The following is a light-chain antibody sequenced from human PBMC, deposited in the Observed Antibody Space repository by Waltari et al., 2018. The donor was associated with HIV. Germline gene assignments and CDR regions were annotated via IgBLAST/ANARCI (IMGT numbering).Light chain of an antibody. CDR3: CSLAINKFI. CDR2: DVD. CDR1: GSDVGYYNY. Sequence: QSALTQPASVSGSPGQSVTISGTGSGSDVGYYNYITWSQQHQGNPPKCPLYDVDKPPSGISIRVSASKSGNTASMTISGRQAEDEADYYCCSLAINKFIFGSGTKVVVL. J-gene: IGLJ1*01. V-gene: IGLV2-14*03.